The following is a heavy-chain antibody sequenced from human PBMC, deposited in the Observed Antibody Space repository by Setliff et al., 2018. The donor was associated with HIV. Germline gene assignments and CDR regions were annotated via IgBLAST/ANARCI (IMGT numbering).Heavy chain of an antibody. J-gene: IGHJ4*02. CDR1: GYSISSGCY. CDR2: MYDTGRT. CDR3: ARQPLYNDYDWRSYYFDY. D-gene: IGHD5-12*01. V-gene: IGHV4-38-2*01. Sequence: LSLPCAVSGYSISSGCYWGWIRQPPGKGLEWIGSMYDTGRTYDSPSLNSRFTISVDTSKNQFALKLRSVTAADTAVYYCARQPLYNDYDWRSYYFDYWGQGSLVTVSS.